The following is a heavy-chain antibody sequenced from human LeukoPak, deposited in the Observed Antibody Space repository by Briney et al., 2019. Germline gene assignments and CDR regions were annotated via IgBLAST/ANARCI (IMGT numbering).Heavy chain of an antibody. CDR1: GYSFRRNG. V-gene: IGHV1-18*01. D-gene: IGHD3-16*01. Sequence: AASVKVSCKPSGYSFRRNGISWVRQAPGQGLEWMAWISANSGNTNYAQNFQDRFTLTTDTSTSTAYMELRSLRSDDTAVYYCARDVNYAFDYWGQGTLVTVSS. J-gene: IGHJ4*02. CDR3: ARDVNYAFDY. CDR2: ISANSGNT.